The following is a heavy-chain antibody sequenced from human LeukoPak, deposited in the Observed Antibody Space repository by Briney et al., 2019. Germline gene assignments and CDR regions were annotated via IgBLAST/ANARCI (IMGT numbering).Heavy chain of an antibody. CDR2: IYHSGST. CDR1: GGSISSSSYY. Sequence: SETLSLTCTVSGGSISSSSYYWGWIRQPPGKGLEWIGSIYHSGSTYYNPSLKSRVTISVDTSKNQFSLKLSSVTAADTAVYYCARHFPYCGGDCSEFDYWGQGTLVTVSS. D-gene: IGHD2-21*02. J-gene: IGHJ4*02. V-gene: IGHV4-39*01. CDR3: ARHFPYCGGDCSEFDY.